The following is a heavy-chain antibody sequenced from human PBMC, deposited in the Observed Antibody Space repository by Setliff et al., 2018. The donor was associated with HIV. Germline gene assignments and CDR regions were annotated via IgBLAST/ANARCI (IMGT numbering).Heavy chain of an antibody. CDR2: IYPDDSDT. CDR1: GYSFTDYW. J-gene: IGHJ6*02. V-gene: IGHV5-51*01. Sequence: GESLKISCKGSGYSFTDYWIGWVRQMPGKGLEWMGIIYPDDSDTRYSPSFQGQVTISADKSISTAYLQWSSLKASDTAMYYCASSITVAGGRSFYYYAMDVWGQGTTVTVSS. CDR3: ASSITVAGGRSFYYYAMDV. D-gene: IGHD1-20*01.